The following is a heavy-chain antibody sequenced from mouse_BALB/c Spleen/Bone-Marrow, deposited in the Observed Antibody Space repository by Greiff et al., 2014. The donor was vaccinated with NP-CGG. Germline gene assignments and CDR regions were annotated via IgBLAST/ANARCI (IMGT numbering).Heavy chain of an antibody. J-gene: IGHJ2*01. CDR3: ANYYYGSHFDY. Sequence: VQLQQSGAALVKPGASVKLSCTVSGFNIKDTYMHWVKQRPEQGLEWIGRIDPANGNTKYDPKFQGKATITADTSSNTAYLQLSSLTSEDTAVYYCANYYYGSHFDYRGQGTTLTVSS. CDR1: GFNIKDTY. D-gene: IGHD1-1*01. CDR2: IDPANGNT. V-gene: IGHV14-3*02.